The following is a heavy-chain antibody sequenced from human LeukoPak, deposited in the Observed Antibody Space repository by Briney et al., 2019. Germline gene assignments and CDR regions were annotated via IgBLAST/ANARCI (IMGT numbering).Heavy chain of an antibody. D-gene: IGHD4-17*01. CDR2: IYYSGST. CDR3: ARDRGPYGDYADY. V-gene: IGHV4-59*02. Sequence: PSETPTLTCTVSGGSVSSYYWSWIRQPPGKGLEWIAYIYYSGSTKYNPSLKSRVTISIDTSKNQFSLKLSSVTAADTAVYYCARDRGPYGDYADYWGQGTLVTVSS. CDR1: GGSVSSYY. J-gene: IGHJ4*02.